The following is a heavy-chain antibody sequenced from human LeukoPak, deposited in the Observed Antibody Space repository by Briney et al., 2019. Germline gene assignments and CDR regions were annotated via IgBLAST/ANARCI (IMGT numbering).Heavy chain of an antibody. CDR1: GYTFTSYG. D-gene: IGHD6-13*01. J-gene: IGHJ4*02. Sequence: ASVKVSCKASGYTFTSYGISWVRQAPGQGLEWMGWISAYNGNTNYAQKLQGRVTMTTDTSTSTAYMELRSPRSDDTAVYYCARAGPLAAAGTEDYWGQGTLVTVSS. V-gene: IGHV1-18*01. CDR3: ARAGPLAAAGTEDY. CDR2: ISAYNGNT.